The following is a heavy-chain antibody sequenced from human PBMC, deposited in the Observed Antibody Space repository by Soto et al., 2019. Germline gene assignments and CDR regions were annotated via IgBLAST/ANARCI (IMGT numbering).Heavy chain of an antibody. CDR2: INAGNGNT. J-gene: IGHJ3*02. CDR1: GYTFTSYA. V-gene: IGHV1-3*01. CDR3: ASANIVVVVADDAFDI. Sequence: QVQLVQSGAEVKKPGASVKVSCKASGYTFTSYAMHWVRQAPGQRLEWMRWINAGNGNTKYSQKFQGRVTITRDTSASTAYMELSSLRSEDTAVYYCASANIVVVVADDAFDIWGQGTMVTVSS. D-gene: IGHD2-15*01.